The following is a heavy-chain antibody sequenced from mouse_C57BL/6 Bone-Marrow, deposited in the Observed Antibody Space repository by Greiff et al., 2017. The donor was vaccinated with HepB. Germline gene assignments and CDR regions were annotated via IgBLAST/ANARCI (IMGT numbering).Heavy chain of an antibody. Sequence: QVQLQQSGAELVKPGASVKLSCKASGYTFTEYSIHWVKQRPGQGLEWIGWFYPGRGSIQYNQKFKDKATLTADKSSSTVYMELSRLTSEDSAVYFCARHEDRYYGSWAWFAYWGRGTLVTVAA. CDR1: GYTFTEYS. CDR3: ARHEDRYYGSWAWFAY. V-gene: IGHV1-62-2*01. CDR2: FYPGRGSI. D-gene: IGHD1-1*01. J-gene: IGHJ3*01.